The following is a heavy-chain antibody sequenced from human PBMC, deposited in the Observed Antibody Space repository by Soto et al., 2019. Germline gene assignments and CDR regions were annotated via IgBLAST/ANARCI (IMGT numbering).Heavy chain of an antibody. Sequence: QITLKESGPTLVKPTQTLTLTCTFSGFSLSTSGVGVGWIRQPPGKALEWLALIYWNDDKRYSPSLKSRLTITKDTSKNQVVLTMTNMDPVDTATYYCAHSRLFKSGPTGRGLWHYFDYWGQGTLVTVSS. D-gene: IGHD1-26*01. CDR3: AHSRLFKSGPTGRGLWHYFDY. J-gene: IGHJ4*02. V-gene: IGHV2-5*01. CDR1: GFSLSTSGVG. CDR2: IYWNDDK.